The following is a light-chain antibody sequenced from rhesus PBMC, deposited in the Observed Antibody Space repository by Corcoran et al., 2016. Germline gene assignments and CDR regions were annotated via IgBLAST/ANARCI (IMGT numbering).Light chain of an antibody. CDR2: EVS. CDR1: SSDIGAYNF. J-gene: IGLJ1*01. CDR3: SSYAGSNTYI. V-gene: IGLV2-32*02. Sequence: AALTQPRSLSGSPGQSVTISCTGTSSDIGAYNFVSWYQHRPNTAPKLMIFEVSKRPSGVSDRFSGSKSGNTASLPISGLQPEDEADYYCSSYAGSNTYIFGAGTRLTVL.